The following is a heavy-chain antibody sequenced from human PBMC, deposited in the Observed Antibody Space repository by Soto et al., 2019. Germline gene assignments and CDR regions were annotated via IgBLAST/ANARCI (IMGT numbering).Heavy chain of an antibody. D-gene: IGHD2-15*01. CDR3: ARQMFIGGMDV. J-gene: IGHJ6*02. Sequence: QVQLQESGPGLVKPSETLSLTCTVSGASISSYYWSWIRQPPGKGLEWIGYIYYSGSTNYNPSLKSRDTISVDTSKNQFSLRLSSVTAADTAVYHCARQMFIGGMDVWGQGTTVTVSS. CDR1: GASISSYY. V-gene: IGHV4-59*08. CDR2: IYYSGST.